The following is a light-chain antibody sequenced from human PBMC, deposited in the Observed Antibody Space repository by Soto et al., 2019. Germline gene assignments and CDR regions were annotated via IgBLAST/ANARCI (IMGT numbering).Light chain of an antibody. CDR3: QHYNELPLT. V-gene: IGKV3-15*01. J-gene: IGKJ4*01. Sequence: EIVMTQSSATLSVSPGERATLSCRASQSVSTNLAWYQQKPGQGPRLLIFGASTRAIGIPARFSGSGSGTDFTLTISSMQSEDFAVYYCQHYNELPLTFGGGTKVDIK. CDR1: QSVSTN. CDR2: GAS.